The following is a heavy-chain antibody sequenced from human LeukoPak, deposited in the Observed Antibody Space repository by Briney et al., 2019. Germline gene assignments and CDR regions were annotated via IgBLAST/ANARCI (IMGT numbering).Heavy chain of an antibody. CDR2: IYYSGST. CDR3: ARLIGDYYYYYYMDV. Sequence: SETLSLTCTVSGGSISSSSYYWGWIRQPPGKGLEWIGSIYYSGSTYYNPSLKIRVTISVDTSKNQFSLKLSSVTAADTAVYYCARLIGDYYYYYYMDVWGKGTTVTISS. J-gene: IGHJ6*03. CDR1: GGSISSSSYY. V-gene: IGHV4-39*07.